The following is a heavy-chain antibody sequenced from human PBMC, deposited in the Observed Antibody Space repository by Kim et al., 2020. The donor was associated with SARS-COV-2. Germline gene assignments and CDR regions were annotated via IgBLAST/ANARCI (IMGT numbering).Heavy chain of an antibody. CDR3: ASTRQSGYELQGFDY. J-gene: IGHJ4*02. D-gene: IGHD5-12*01. Sequence: ADSVKGRFTISRDNAKNSLYLQMTSLRAEDTALYYCASTRQSGYELQGFDYWGQGTLVTVSS. V-gene: IGHV3-11*06.